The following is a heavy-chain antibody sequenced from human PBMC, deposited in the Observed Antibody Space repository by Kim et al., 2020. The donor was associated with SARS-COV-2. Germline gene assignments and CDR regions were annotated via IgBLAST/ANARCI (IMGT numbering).Heavy chain of an antibody. Sequence: GGSLRLSCAASGFTFSNAWMSWVRQAPGKGLEWVGRIKSKTDGGTTDYAAPVKGRCTISRDDSKNTLYLQMNSLKTEDTALYYCTTVTMVTIYYYYGMDVWGQGTTVTVSS. CDR1: GFTFSNAW. CDR2: IKSKTDGGTT. CDR3: TTVTMVTIYYYYGMDV. D-gene: IGHD3-10*01. V-gene: IGHV3-15*01. J-gene: IGHJ6*02.